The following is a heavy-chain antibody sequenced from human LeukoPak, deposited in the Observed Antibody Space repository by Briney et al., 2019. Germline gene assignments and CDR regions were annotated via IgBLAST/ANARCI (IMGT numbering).Heavy chain of an antibody. CDR2: ISAGGGDT. V-gene: IGHV3-23*01. CDR3: AKGNQRAYDAFDI. J-gene: IGHJ3*02. Sequence: GGSLRLSCAASGFIFSNYAMSWVRQAPGKGLEWVSTISAGGGDTDYAGSVKGRFTISRDNSKNTLHLQMNSLRAEDTAVYYCAKGNQRAYDAFDIWGQGTMVTVSS. CDR1: GFIFSNYA. D-gene: IGHD1-14*01.